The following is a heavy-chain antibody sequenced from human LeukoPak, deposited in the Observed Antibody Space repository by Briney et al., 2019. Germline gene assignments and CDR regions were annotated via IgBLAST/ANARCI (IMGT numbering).Heavy chain of an antibody. CDR3: ARGVYIAAAQYAY. CDR2: IYYSGTT. CDR1: GGSISSYY. D-gene: IGHD6-13*01. J-gene: IGHJ4*02. Sequence: SETLSLTCTVSGGSISSYYWSWIRQPPGKGLEWIGYIYYSGTTNYNPSLKSRVTISVDTSKNQFSLKLSSVTAADTAVYYCARGVYIAAAQYAYWGQGTLVTVSS. V-gene: IGHV4-59*01.